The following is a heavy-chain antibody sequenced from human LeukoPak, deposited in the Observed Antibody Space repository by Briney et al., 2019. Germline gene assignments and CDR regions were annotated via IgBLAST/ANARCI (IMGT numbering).Heavy chain of an antibody. Sequence: NPSETLSLTCTVSGGSISIYYWSWIRQPPGKGLEWIGHIDYSGSTNYNPSLKSRVTISVDTSKNQLSLKLNSVTAADTAVYYCARLRGAPFGVVMDRPIPSMDVWGQGTTVTVSS. J-gene: IGHJ6*02. CDR2: IDYSGST. D-gene: IGHD3-3*01. CDR3: ARLRGAPFGVVMDRPIPSMDV. CDR1: GGSISIYY. V-gene: IGHV4-59*08.